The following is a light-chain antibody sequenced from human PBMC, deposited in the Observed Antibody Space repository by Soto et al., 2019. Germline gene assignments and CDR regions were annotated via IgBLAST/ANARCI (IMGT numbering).Light chain of an antibody. J-gene: IGLJ1*01. CDR1: SSDVGDYNY. CDR2: DVS. V-gene: IGLV2-14*01. Sequence: QSVLTQPASVSGSPGQSITISCTGTSSDVGDYNYVSWYQQHPGKAPNVMIYDVSNRPSGVSNRFSGSKSGNTASLTISGLQAEDEADYYCSSYTSSSTLVFGTGTKVTVL. CDR3: SSYTSSSTLV.